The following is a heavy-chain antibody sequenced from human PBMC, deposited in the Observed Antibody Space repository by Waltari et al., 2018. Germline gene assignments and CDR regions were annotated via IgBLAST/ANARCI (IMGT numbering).Heavy chain of an antibody. D-gene: IGHD3-22*01. V-gene: IGHV3-9*01. CDR1: GFTFDDFA. CDR3: AKKNDEVFDRNGLVYDAFDM. J-gene: IGHJ3*02. CDR2: INWNSGSI. Sequence: EVQLVESGGGLVQPGRSLRLSCVASGFTFDDFAMHWVRQAPGKGLEWVSGINWNSGSIGYGDSVKGRFTISRDNARNSLYLQMNRLTTEDTAVYYCAKKNDEVFDRNGLVYDAFDMWGQGTMVTVSS.